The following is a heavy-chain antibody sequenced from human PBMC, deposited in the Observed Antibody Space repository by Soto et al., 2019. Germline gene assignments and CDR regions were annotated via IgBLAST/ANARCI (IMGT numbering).Heavy chain of an antibody. J-gene: IGHJ4*02. V-gene: IGHV3-33*01. CDR3: AREVDTATSSPYYFDY. CDR2: IWYDGSNK. D-gene: IGHD5-18*01. Sequence: GGSLRLSCAASGFTFSSYGMHWVRQAPGKGLEWVAVIWYDGSNKYYADSVKGRFTISRDNSKNTLYLQMNSLRAEDTAVYYCAREVDTATSSPYYFDYWGQGTLVTV. CDR1: GFTFSSYG.